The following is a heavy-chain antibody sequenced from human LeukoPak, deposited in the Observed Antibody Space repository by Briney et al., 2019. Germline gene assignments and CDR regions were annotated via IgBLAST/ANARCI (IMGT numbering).Heavy chain of an antibody. D-gene: IGHD3-22*01. Sequence: PSETLSLTCTVSGGSISSYYWSWIRQPAGKGLEWIGRIYTSGSTNYNPSLKSRVTMSVDTSKNQFSLKLSSVTAADTAVYYCARDYHYYDSSGYSSPVYGMDVWGQGTTVTVSS. V-gene: IGHV4-4*07. J-gene: IGHJ6*02. CDR1: GGSISSYY. CDR3: ARDYHYYDSSGYSSPVYGMDV. CDR2: IYTSGST.